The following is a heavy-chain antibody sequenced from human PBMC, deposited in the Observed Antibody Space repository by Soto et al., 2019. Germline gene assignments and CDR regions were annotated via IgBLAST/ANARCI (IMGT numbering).Heavy chain of an antibody. CDR2: INHSGIT. J-gene: IGHJ4*02. Sequence: SETLSLTCAVYGGSFSGYYWSWIRQPPGEGLEWIAEINHSGITNYNPSLKSRVTISVDTSKNQFSLKLSSVTAADTAVYYCARCLGSSWYVDCWGQGTLVTVSS. D-gene: IGHD6-13*01. CDR3: ARCLGSSWYVDC. V-gene: IGHV4-34*01. CDR1: GGSFSGYY.